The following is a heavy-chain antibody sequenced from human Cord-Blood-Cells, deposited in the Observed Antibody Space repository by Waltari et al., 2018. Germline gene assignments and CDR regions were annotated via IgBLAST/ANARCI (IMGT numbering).Heavy chain of an antibody. CDR1: GGSFSGYY. Sequence: YGGSFSGYYWSWIRQPPGKGLEWIGEINHSGSTNYNPSLKSRVTISVDTSKNQFSLKLSSVTAADTAVYYCARGPDYWGQGTLVTVSS. J-gene: IGHJ4*02. CDR2: INHSGST. V-gene: IGHV4-34*01. CDR3: ARGPDY.